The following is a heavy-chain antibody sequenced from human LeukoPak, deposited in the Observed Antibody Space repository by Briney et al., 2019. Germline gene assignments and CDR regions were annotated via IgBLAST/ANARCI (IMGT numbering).Heavy chain of an antibody. J-gene: IGHJ4*02. V-gene: IGHV1-18*04. CDR2: ISTYSGTP. CDR1: GYTFTGYY. D-gene: IGHD2-8*01. CDR3: AGSLGYCTSNVCYLKY. Sequence: ASVKVSCKASGYTFTGYYMHWVRQAPGQGLEWMGWISTYSGTPNYAQKLQGRVTMTTDTSTNTAYMDLRSLRSDDTAVYYCAGSLGYCTSNVCYLKYWGQGTLVTVSS.